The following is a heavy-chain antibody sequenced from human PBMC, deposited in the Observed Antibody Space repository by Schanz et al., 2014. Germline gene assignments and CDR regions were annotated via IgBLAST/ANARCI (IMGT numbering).Heavy chain of an antibody. J-gene: IGHJ4*02. Sequence: EVHLLESGGGLVPPGGSLRLSCAASGFNFSDYAMSWVRQAPGKGLEWVSAISGSGDTAYYADSVRGRFTISRDNSKNTLYLQMNSLRAEDTAVYFCAKIERNEDWGQGTLVTVSS. CDR2: ISGSGDTA. D-gene: IGHD1-1*01. CDR3: AKIERNED. V-gene: IGHV3-23*01. CDR1: GFNFSDYA.